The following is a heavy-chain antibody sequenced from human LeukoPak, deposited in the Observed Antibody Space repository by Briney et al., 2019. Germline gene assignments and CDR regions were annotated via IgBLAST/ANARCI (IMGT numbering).Heavy chain of an antibody. CDR3: ARKGISAVAGAFDI. V-gene: IGHV4-4*07. CDR2: VYSSGST. D-gene: IGHD6-19*01. CDR1: GGSINNYY. Sequence: SETLSLTCTVSGGSINNYYWSWIRQPAGKGLEWIGRVYSSGSTNYNPSLKSRVALSVDTSKNQLSLRLNSLTAADTAVYYCARKGISAVAGAFDIWGQGTMVTVSS. J-gene: IGHJ3*02.